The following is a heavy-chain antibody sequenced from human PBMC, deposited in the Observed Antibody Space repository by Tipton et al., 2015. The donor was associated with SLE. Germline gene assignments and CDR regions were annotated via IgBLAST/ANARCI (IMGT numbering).Heavy chain of an antibody. Sequence: LRLSCAVYGGSFSGYYCSWVRQPPGEGVGGVGEINHSGSTNYNPSLKSRVTISVDTSKNQFSLKLTSLTAADTAVYYCARGLYGDEPGYWGQGTLVTVSS. J-gene: IGHJ4*02. V-gene: IGHV4-34*01. CDR3: ARGLYGDEPGY. CDR1: GGSFSGYY. D-gene: IGHD4-17*01. CDR2: INHSGST.